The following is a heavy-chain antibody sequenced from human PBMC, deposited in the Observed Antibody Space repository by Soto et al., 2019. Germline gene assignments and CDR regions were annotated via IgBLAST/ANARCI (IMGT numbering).Heavy chain of an antibody. D-gene: IGHD3-22*01. CDR2: IDHSGRV. CDR3: STRAYDTNGYYRFDP. V-gene: IGHV4-34*01. Sequence: SETLSLTCAVYGGSFSGHSWTWIRQSPGKGLEWIGDIDHSGRVNYSPSLKSRVTISLDTSKNQFSLTLSAVTAADTAMYYCSTRAYDTNGYYRFDPWGQGTLVTVSS. J-gene: IGHJ5*01. CDR1: GGSFSGHS.